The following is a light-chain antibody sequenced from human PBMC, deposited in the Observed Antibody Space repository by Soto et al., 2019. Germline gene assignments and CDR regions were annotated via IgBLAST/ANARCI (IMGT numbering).Light chain of an antibody. CDR1: QSVSSY. V-gene: IGKV3-20*01. CDR2: GAS. Sequence: EILMTQSPATLSVSPGERATLSCRASQSVSSYLAWYQQKPGQAPRLLIYGASTRATGIPDRFTGSGSGTDFTLSVSRLEPEDFAVYFCQQYGSSPATFGQGTKVDIK. J-gene: IGKJ1*01. CDR3: QQYGSSPAT.